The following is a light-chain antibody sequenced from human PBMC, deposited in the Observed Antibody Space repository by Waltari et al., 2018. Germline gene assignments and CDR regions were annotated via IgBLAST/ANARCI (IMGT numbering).Light chain of an antibody. V-gene: IGLV2-14*03. CDR1: SSDIGTYNY. CDR3: SSYISSDTLEL. Sequence: HSALTQPPSVSGSPGQSITITCTATSSDIGTYNYVSWYQQHPGKAPKPMIFDVSKRPSGVSDRFSGCKSGNTASLTISGLRAEDEADYYCSSYISSDTLELFGGGTSLAVL. CDR2: DVS. J-gene: IGLJ2*01.